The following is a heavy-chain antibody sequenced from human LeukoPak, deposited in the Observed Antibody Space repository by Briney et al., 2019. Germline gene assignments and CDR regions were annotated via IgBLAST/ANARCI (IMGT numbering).Heavy chain of an antibody. V-gene: IGHV3-30*03. CDR1: GFTFSSYG. J-gene: IGHJ4*02. D-gene: IGHD3-22*01. CDR3: AGDSSGYPADF. Sequence: GGSLRLSCAASGFTFSSYGMHWVRQAPGKGLEWVAVISYDGSNKYYADSVKGRFTISRDNSKNTLYLQMNSLRAEDTAVYYCAGDSSGYPADFWGQGTLVTVSS. CDR2: ISYDGSNK.